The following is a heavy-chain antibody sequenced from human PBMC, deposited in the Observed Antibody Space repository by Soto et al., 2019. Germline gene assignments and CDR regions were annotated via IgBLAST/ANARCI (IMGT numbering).Heavy chain of an antibody. D-gene: IGHD2-8*02. J-gene: IGHJ4*02. CDR2: IYHNGRA. V-gene: IGHV4-4*02. CDR1: GASIKSDTW. CDR3: ARAASVLVAKGFDL. Sequence: SETLSLTCDVSGASIKSDTWWTWVRQSPGKGLEWIGEIYHNGRAFDNPSLKGRVTISIDKSNNQFSLNLTSVTAADTAVYYCARAASVLVAKGFDLWGQGTLVTVSS.